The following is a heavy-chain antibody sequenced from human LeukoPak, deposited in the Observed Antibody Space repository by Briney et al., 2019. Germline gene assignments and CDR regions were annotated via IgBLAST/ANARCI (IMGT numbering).Heavy chain of an antibody. CDR3: TIGNSLGRDGNYFFDF. D-gene: IGHD1-7*01. V-gene: IGHV3-15*01. CDR2: IKSKTEGGTM. Sequence: PGGSLRLSCAASGFPFSTIWMNWVRQAPGKGLEWVGRIKSKTEGGTMDYAAPVKGRFTISRDDSKNTLYLQMNSLKTEDTAVYYCTIGNSLGRDGNYFFDFWGPGTLVTVSS. CDR1: GFPFSTIW. J-gene: IGHJ4*02.